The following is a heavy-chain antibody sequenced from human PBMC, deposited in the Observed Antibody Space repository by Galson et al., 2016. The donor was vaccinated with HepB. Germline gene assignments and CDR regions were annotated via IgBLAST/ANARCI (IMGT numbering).Heavy chain of an antibody. Sequence: SLRLSCAASGFSFTNYNMNWVRQAPGKGLEWVSSISGSSSYIQYADSVKGRFPISRDNAKNSLYLQMNSLRADDTAVYYCARDKGTYSAYDYSRYYYYGMDVWGQGTTVTVSS. CDR2: ISGSSSYI. D-gene: IGHD5-12*01. J-gene: IGHJ6*02. V-gene: IGHV3-21*01. CDR3: ARDKGTYSAYDYSRYYYYGMDV. CDR1: GFSFTNYN.